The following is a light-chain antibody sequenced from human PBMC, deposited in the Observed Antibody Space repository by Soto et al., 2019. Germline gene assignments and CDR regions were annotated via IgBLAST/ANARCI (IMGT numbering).Light chain of an antibody. CDR2: GAS. V-gene: IGKV3-20*01. CDR3: QQYGFSLIA. CDR1: QTVSTSY. J-gene: IGKJ4*01. Sequence: EIVLTQSPGTLSLSPGERATLSCRASQTVSTSYVAWYQQKPGQAPRLLIYGASSRATGIPDRFSGSGSGTDYTLTISTLEPDDFAVYYCQQYGFSLIAFGGGTKVEI.